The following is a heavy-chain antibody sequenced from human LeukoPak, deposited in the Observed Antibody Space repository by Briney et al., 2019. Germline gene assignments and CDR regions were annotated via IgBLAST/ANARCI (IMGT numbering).Heavy chain of an antibody. CDR2: IY. CDR3: ARQSLTGKAFYHFDP. V-gene: IGHV5-51*01. Sequence: GESLKISCKGSGYSFTSYWIGWVRQMPGKGLEWMGIIYSPSFQGLVTISADKSISTAYLQWSSLKASDTAMYYCARQSLTGKAFYHFDPWGQGTLVTVSS. CDR1: GYSFTSYW. D-gene: IGHD1-20*01. J-gene: IGHJ5*02.